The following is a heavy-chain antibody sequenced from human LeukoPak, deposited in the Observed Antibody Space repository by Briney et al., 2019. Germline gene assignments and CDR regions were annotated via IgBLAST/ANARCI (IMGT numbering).Heavy chain of an antibody. D-gene: IGHD3-3*01. J-gene: IGHJ5*02. CDR3: ARQSTYDFWSGYYDPPNWFDP. V-gene: IGHV4-61*08. Sequence: SETLSLTCAVSGGSISSGGYSWSWIRQPPGKGLEWIGYIYYSGSTNYNPPLKSRVTISVDTSKNQFSLKLSSVTAADTAVYYCARQSTYDFWSGYYDPPNWFDPWGQGTLVTVSS. CDR1: GGSISSGGYS. CDR2: IYYSGST.